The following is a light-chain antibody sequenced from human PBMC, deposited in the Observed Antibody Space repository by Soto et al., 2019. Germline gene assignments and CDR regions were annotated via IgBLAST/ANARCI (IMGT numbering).Light chain of an antibody. CDR3: CSYAGSYV. CDR1: SSDVGGYNY. CDR2: DVS. V-gene: IGLV2-11*01. Sequence: QSGLNEPRSVSGCRGQSVTISCTRTSSDVGGYNYVSWYQQHPGKAPKLMIYDVSKRPSGVPDRFSGSKSGNTASLTISGLQAEDEADYYCCSYAGSYVFGTGTKVTVL. J-gene: IGLJ1*01.